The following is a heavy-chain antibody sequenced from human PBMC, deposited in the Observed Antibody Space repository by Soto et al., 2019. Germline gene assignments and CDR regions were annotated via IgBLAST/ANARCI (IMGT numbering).Heavy chain of an antibody. CDR2: ISSTGGST. J-gene: IGHJ5*02. CDR1: GFSFSSYS. Sequence: EVQLLESGGGLVQPGGSLRLSCAASGFSFSSYSMSWVRQAPGLGLEWVSGISSTGGSTDYPDSVKGRFTVSRDNSKNTVYLQMNSLRAEDTAVYYCAKEASGWFDPWGQGTLVIVSS. V-gene: IGHV3-23*01. D-gene: IGHD3-10*01. CDR3: AKEASGWFDP.